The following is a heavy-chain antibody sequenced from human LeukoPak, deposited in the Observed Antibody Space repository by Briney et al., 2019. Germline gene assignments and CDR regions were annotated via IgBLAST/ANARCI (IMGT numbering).Heavy chain of an antibody. J-gene: IGHJ4*02. D-gene: IGHD7-27*01. Sequence: ASVKVSCKASGYTFTSYYMHWVRQAPEQGLEWMGIINPSGGSTSYAQKFQGRVTMTRDTSTSTVYMELSSLRSEDTAVYYCAVNWGSFGVDYWGQGTLVTVSS. V-gene: IGHV1-46*01. CDR2: INPSGGST. CDR3: AVNWGSFGVDY. CDR1: GYTFTSYY.